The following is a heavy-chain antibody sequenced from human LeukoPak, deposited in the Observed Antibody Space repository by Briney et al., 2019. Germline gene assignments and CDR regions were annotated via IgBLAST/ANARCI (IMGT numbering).Heavy chain of an antibody. V-gene: IGHV3-30*02. D-gene: IGHD6-13*01. Sequence: GGSLRLSCAASGFTFRDFGMHWARQAPGKGLEWVAFIRNDGSKDYYPDSVKGRFTIPRDNSRSTLDLQMHSLRIEDTAVYYCVKGGSSSHNWFDPWGQGILVTVSS. J-gene: IGHJ5*02. CDR3: VKGGSSSHNWFDP. CDR2: IRNDGSKD. CDR1: GFTFRDFG.